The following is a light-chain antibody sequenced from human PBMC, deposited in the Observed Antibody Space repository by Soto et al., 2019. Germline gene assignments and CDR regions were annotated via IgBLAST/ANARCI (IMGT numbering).Light chain of an antibody. J-gene: IGKJ4*01. Sequence: EIVLTQSPGTVSLSPGERATLSCRASQSVSSSYLAWYQQKPGQAPRLLIYGASSRATGIPDRFSGSGSGTDFTLSISRLEPEDFAVYYCQQYGSSLLTFGGGTKVDI. CDR1: QSVSSSY. V-gene: IGKV3-20*01. CDR3: QQYGSSLLT. CDR2: GAS.